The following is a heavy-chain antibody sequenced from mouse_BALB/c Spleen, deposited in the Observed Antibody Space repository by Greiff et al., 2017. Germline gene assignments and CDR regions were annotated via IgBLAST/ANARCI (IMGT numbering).Heavy chain of an antibody. CDR3: NAPYYYGSSFAY. V-gene: IGHV14-4*02. CDR2: IDPENGDT. Sequence: EVQLQESGAELVRSGASVKLSCTASGFNIKDYYMHWVKQRPEQGLEWIGWIDPENGDTEYAPKFQGKATMTADTSSNTAYLQLSSLTSEDTAVYYCNAPYYYGSSFAYWGQGTLVTVSA. J-gene: IGHJ3*01. D-gene: IGHD1-1*01. CDR1: GFNIKDYY.